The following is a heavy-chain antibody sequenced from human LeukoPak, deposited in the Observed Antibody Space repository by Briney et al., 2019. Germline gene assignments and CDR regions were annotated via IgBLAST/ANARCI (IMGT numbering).Heavy chain of an antibody. V-gene: IGHV5-51*01. D-gene: IGHD6-19*01. Sequence: GESLKISCKGSGYSFTSYWIGWVRQMPGKGLEWMGIIYPGDSDTRYSPSFQSQVTISADKSISTAYLQWSSLKASDTAMYYCARPLSVAGKGGAFDIWGQGTMVTVSS. J-gene: IGHJ3*02. CDR1: GYSFTSYW. CDR2: IYPGDSDT. CDR3: ARPLSVAGKGGAFDI.